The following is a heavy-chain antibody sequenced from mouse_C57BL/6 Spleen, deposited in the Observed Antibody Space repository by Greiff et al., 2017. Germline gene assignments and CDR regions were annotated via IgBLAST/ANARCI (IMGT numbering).Heavy chain of an antibody. CDR2: IYPSDSET. CDR1: GYTFTSYW. J-gene: IGHJ1*03. Sequence: QVQLQQPGAELVRPGSSVKLSCKASGYTFTSYWMDWVKQRPGQGLEWIGNIYPSDSETHYNQKFKDKATLTVDKSSSTAYMQLSSMTSEDSAVYYCARGIYYGSSYWYFDGWGTGTTVTVSS. V-gene: IGHV1-61*01. CDR3: ARGIYYGSSYWYFDG. D-gene: IGHD1-1*01.